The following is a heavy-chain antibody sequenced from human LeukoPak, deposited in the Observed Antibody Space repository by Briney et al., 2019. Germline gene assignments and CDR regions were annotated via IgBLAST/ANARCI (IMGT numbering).Heavy chain of an antibody. CDR2: ISAYNGNT. J-gene: IGHJ3*02. CDR3: ARDQPYSSGWYGDAFDI. CDR1: GYTFTSYG. Sequence: GASVKVSCKASGYTFTSYGITWVRHAPGQGLEWMGWISAYNGNTNYAQKLQGRVTMTTDTSTSTAYLDLRSLRSDDTAVYYCARDQPYSSGWYGDAFDIWGQGTMVTVSS. V-gene: IGHV1-18*01. D-gene: IGHD6-19*01.